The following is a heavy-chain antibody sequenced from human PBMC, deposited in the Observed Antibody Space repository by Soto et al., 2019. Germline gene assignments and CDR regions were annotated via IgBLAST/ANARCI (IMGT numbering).Heavy chain of an antibody. Sequence: GGSLRLSCAACGFTFSSYAMGWVRQGPGKGLEWVAVVSIGGSTHYADSVRGRFTISRDNSNNTLSLRMNSLTAEDTAVYFCAKRRGAGGNFDYWGQGALVTVSS. CDR3: AKRRGAGGNFDY. J-gene: IGHJ4*02. D-gene: IGHD1-26*01. CDR1: GFTFSSYA. V-gene: IGHV3-23*01. CDR2: VSIGGST.